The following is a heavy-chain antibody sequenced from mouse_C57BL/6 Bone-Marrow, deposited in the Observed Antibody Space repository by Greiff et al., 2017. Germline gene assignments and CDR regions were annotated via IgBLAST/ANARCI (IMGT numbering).Heavy chain of an antibody. CDR1: GYTFTDHT. CDR3: ARLGWILPYFDY. CDR2: IYPRDGST. D-gene: IGHD2-3*01. Sequence: QVQLQQSGPELVKPGASVKISCKVSGYTFTDHTIHWLKQRPEQGLEWIGYIYPRDGSTTYNEKFKGKATLTADQSSSTAYMQLNILTSEDSAVYFCARLGWILPYFDYWGQGTTLTVSS. V-gene: IGHV1-78*01. J-gene: IGHJ2*01.